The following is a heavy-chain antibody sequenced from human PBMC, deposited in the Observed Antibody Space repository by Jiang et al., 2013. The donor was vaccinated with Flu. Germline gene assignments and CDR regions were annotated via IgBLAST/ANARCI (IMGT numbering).Heavy chain of an antibody. CDR1: GFTFNFYA. CDR2: IGGSGGST. Sequence: GGSLRLSCAASGFTFNFYAMNWVRQAPGKGLEWVSGIGGSGGSTYYADSVKGRFTISRDNSKNTLYLEMNSLRVQDTAIYYCVQANYYDSSGFDYWGQG. D-gene: IGHD3-22*01. V-gene: IGHV3-23*01. CDR3: VQANYYDSSGFDY. J-gene: IGHJ4*02.